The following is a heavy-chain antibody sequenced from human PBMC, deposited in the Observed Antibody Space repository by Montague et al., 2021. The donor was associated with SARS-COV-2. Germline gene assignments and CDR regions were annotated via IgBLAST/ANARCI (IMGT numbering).Heavy chain of an antibody. CDR1: GGSITDRTYY. D-gene: IGHD6-13*01. CDR3: ARHWGIAAAGN. Sequence: SETLSLTCSVSGGSITDRTYYWGCIRQSPGKGLEWIGAINYSGTTYYNPSLKSRVTISLGTAKNQFSLKMTSVTAADTAVYYCARHWGIAAAGNWGQGTLVTASS. J-gene: IGHJ4*02. V-gene: IGHV4-39*01. CDR2: INYSGTT.